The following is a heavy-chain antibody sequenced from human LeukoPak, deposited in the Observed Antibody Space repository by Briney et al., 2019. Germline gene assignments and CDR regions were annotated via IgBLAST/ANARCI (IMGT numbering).Heavy chain of an antibody. CDR1: GYTFTGYY. J-gene: IGHJ4*02. V-gene: IGHV1-18*04. CDR2: ISAYNGNT. D-gene: IGHD6-13*01. Sequence: ASVKVSCKASGYTFTGYYMHWVRQAPGQGLEWMGWISAYNGNTNYAQKLQGRVTMTTDTSTSTAYMELRSLRSDDTAVYYCASGAAGTFDYWGQGTLVTVSS. CDR3: ASGAAGTFDY.